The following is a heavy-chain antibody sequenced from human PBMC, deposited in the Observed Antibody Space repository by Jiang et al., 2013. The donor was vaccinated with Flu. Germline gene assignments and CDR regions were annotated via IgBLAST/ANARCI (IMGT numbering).Heavy chain of an antibody. CDR3: ARSSTAGLVGY. Sequence: LLKPSETLSLTCAVYGGSFSGYYWSWIRQPPGKGLEWIGEINHSGSTNYNPSLKSRVTMSVDTSKNQFSLKLNFVTAADTAVYYCARSSTAGLVGYWGQGTLVTVSS. D-gene: IGHD2-21*02. CDR2: INHSGST. J-gene: IGHJ4*02. CDR1: GGSFSGYY. V-gene: IGHV4-34*01.